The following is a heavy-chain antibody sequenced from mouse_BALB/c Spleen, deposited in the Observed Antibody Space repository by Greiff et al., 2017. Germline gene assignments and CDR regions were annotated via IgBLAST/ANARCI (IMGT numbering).Heavy chain of an antibody. V-gene: IGHV5-12-2*01. D-gene: IGHD1-1*01. Sequence: EVQGVESGGGLVQPGGSLKLSCAASGFTFSSYTMSWVRQTPEKRLEWVAYISNGGGSTYYPDTVKGRFTISRDNAKNTLYLQMSSLKSEDTAMYYCARQNYYGSSSSFDYWGQGTTLTVSS. CDR2: ISNGGGST. CDR3: ARQNYYGSSSSFDY. CDR1: GFTFSSYT. J-gene: IGHJ2*01.